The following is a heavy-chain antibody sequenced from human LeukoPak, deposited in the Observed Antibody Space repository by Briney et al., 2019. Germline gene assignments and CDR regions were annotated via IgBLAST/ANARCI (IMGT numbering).Heavy chain of an antibody. D-gene: IGHD3-22*01. J-gene: IGHJ4*02. CDR2: ISSSSSYI. Sequence: PGGSLRLSCAASGFSFSSYSMNWVRQAPGKGAEWVSSISSSSSYIYYADSVKGRFTISRDNAKNSLYLQMNNLRAEDTAVYYCATGRDDSSGYRHDIDYWGQGTLVTVSS. CDR1: GFSFSSYS. V-gene: IGHV3-21*01. CDR3: ATGRDDSSGYRHDIDY.